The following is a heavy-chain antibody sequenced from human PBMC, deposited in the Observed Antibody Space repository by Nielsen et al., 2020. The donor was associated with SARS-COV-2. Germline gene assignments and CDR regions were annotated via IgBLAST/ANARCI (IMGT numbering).Heavy chain of an antibody. D-gene: IGHD3-10*01. Sequence: ASVKVSCKASGYTFSNYPIHWVCQAPGQRLEWMGWINGGNGNTKYSQRFQGRISITRDTAATTAYMEVSSLTSEDTAMYYCAKSFYGSGSYFNYWGQGTPVTVSS. V-gene: IGHV1-3*01. CDR3: AKSFYGSGSYFNY. CDR2: INGGNGNT. J-gene: IGHJ4*02. CDR1: GYTFSNYP.